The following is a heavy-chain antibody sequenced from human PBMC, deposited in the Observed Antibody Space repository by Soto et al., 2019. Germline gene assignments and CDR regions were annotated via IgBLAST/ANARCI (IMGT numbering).Heavy chain of an antibody. CDR1: GFILRNYW. CDR2: IKEDGSEK. J-gene: IGHJ5*02. V-gene: IGHV3-7*03. Sequence: GRSLRLSCADSGFILRNYWMSWVRQAPGMGLQWVASIKEDGSEKYYVDPVKGRFTISRENAKNSLYLKMNSLRAEDTAVYYCARYRSLDPWGQGILVTASS. CDR3: ARYRSLDP. D-gene: IGHD3-16*02.